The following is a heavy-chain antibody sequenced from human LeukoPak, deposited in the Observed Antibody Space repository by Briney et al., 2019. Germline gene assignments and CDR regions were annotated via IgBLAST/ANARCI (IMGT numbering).Heavy chain of an antibody. CDR1: GGSINFYY. CDR2: IYSTGST. CDR3: ARGPYGSGSYY. V-gene: IGHV4-4*07. D-gene: IGHD3-10*01. Sequence: SETLSLTCTVSGGSINFYYWSWIRQPAGKGLEWIGRIYSTGSTNYSPSLKSRVTMSVDTSKNQFSLKLTSVTAADTAVYFCARGPYGSGSYYWGQGTLVTVSS. J-gene: IGHJ4*02.